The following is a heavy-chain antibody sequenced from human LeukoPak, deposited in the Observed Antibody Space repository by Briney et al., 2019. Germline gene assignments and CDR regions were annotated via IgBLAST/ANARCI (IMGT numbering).Heavy chain of an antibody. CDR2: IYYSGST. CDR3: ASSGYSYGPQYFDL. V-gene: IGHV4-39*01. D-gene: IGHD5-18*01. Sequence: SETLSLTCTVSGGSISSSSYYWGWIRQPPGKGLEWIGSIYYSGSTYYNPSLKSRVTISVDTSKSQFSLKLSSVTAADTAVYYCASSGYSYGPQYFDLWGRGTLVTVSS. J-gene: IGHJ2*01. CDR1: GGSISSSSYY.